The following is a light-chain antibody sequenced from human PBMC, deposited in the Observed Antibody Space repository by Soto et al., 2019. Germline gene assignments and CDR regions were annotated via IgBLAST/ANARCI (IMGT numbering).Light chain of an antibody. CDR2: EVI. CDR1: SSDVGGYNY. CDR3: ISYTSLSTLV. Sequence: QSALTQPASVSGTPGQSITISCTGTSSDVGGYNYVSWYQQHPGKAPKVIIYEVINRPSGVSNRFSGSKSGSTASLTISVLQAEDEADYYCISYTSLSTLVFGTGTKLTVL. V-gene: IGLV2-14*01. J-gene: IGLJ1*01.